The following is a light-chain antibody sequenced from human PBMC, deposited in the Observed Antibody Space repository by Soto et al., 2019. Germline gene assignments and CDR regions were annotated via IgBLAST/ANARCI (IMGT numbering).Light chain of an antibody. CDR3: CSYAGSSLV. J-gene: IGLJ2*01. CDR1: SSNIGAGFD. Sequence: QSVLTQPPSVSGAPGQRVTISCSGNSSNIGAGFDVHWYQQLPGAAPKLLIYASTNRPSGVPDRFSGSKSDTSASLAITGLQIDDEADYYCCSYAGSSLVFGGGTKLTVL. CDR2: AST. V-gene: IGLV1-40*01.